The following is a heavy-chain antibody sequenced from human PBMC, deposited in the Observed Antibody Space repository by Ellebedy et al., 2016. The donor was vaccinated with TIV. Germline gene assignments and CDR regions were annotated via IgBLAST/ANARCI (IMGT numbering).Heavy chain of an antibody. CDR1: GFTFSNYF. CDR3: ARPDSEDNYMDV. V-gene: IGHV3-33*01. CDR2: IWTVGSNE. Sequence: GGSLRLXXAASGFTFSNYFMHWVRQAPGKGLEWVAVIWTVGSNEDYAASVKGRFTISRDDSKNTLYLRMNSLRGEDTAVYYCARPDSEDNYMDVWGKGTAVTVSS. J-gene: IGHJ6*03.